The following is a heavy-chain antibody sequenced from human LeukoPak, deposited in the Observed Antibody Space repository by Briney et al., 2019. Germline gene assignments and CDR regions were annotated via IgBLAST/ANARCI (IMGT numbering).Heavy chain of an antibody. J-gene: IGHJ4*02. Sequence: PGGSLRLSCAASGFTFSSYGMHWVRQAPGKGLEWVAVISYDGSNKYYADSVKGRFTISRDNSKNTLYLQMNSLRAEDTAVYYCAKDWFLEWLLPSSSFDYWGQGTLVTVSS. CDR2: ISYDGSNK. CDR1: GFTFSSYG. CDR3: AKDWFLEWLLPSSSFDY. V-gene: IGHV3-30*18. D-gene: IGHD3-3*01.